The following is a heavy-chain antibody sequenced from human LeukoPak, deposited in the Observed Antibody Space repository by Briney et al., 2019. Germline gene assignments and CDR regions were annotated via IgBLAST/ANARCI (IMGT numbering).Heavy chain of an antibody. Sequence: SETLSLTCTVSGGSISSYYWSWIRQPAGKGLEWIGRIYYSGSTYYNPSLKSRVTISVDTSKNQFSLKLSSVTAADTAVYFCARGFRGDNFDYWGQGTLVTVSS. D-gene: IGHD7-27*01. CDR1: GGSISSYY. J-gene: IGHJ4*02. CDR3: ARGFRGDNFDY. CDR2: IYYSGST. V-gene: IGHV4-4*07.